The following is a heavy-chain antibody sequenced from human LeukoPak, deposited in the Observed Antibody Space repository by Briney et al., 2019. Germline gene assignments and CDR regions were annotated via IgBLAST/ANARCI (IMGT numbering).Heavy chain of an antibody. Sequence: GGSLRLSCAASGFTFSNYAVSWVRQAPGKGLDWVSYISAGGGSTYYADSVKGRFTMSRDNSKNTLYLQINSLRAEDTAVYYCAKDGSVQSSSWYRLPNFDSWGQGTLVTVSS. CDR3: AKDGSVQSSSWYRLPNFDS. CDR1: GFTFSNYA. V-gene: IGHV3-23*01. J-gene: IGHJ4*02. D-gene: IGHD6-13*01. CDR2: ISAGGGST.